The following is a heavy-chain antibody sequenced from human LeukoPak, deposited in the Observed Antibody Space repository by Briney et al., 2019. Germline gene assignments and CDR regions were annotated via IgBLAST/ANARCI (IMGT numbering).Heavy chain of an antibody. J-gene: IGHJ4*02. D-gene: IGHD5-24*01. Sequence: QAGRSLRLSCAASGFTFDDYAMHWVRQAPGKGLEWVSGISWNSGSIGYADSVKGRFTISRDNAKNSLYLQMNSLRAEDTALYYCAKDIHGDGYYWSGFDSWGQGTLVTVSS. CDR2: ISWNSGSI. V-gene: IGHV3-9*01. CDR1: GFTFDDYA. CDR3: AKDIHGDGYYWSGFDS.